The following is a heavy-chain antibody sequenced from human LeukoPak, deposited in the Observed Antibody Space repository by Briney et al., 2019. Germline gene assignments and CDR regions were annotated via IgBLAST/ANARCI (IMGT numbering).Heavy chain of an antibody. V-gene: IGHV1-18*03. CDR2: ISAYNGNT. CDR1: GYTFTSYG. Sequence: ASEKVSCKASGYTFTSYGISWVRQAPGQGLEWMGWISAYNGNTNYAQKLQGRVTRTTDTSTSTAYMELRSLRSDDMAVYYCAATVNYYYYMDVWGKGTTVTVSS. D-gene: IGHD4-11*01. CDR3: AATVNYYYYMDV. J-gene: IGHJ6*03.